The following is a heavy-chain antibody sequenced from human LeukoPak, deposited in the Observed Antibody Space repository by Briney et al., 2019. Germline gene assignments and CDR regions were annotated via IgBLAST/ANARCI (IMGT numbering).Heavy chain of an antibody. V-gene: IGHV3-23*01. Sequence: GGSLRLSCAASGFTFSSYAMSWVRQAPGKGLEWVSAISGSGGSTYYADSVKGRFTISRDNSKNTLYLQMNSLRAEDTAVYYCAKVVCSSTSCYRLPFDYWGQGTLVTVSS. D-gene: IGHD2-2*01. CDR1: GFTFSSYA. CDR2: ISGSGGST. CDR3: AKVVCSSTSCYRLPFDY. J-gene: IGHJ4*02.